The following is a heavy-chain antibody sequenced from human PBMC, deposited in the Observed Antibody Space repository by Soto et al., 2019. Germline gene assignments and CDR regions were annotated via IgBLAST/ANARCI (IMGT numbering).Heavy chain of an antibody. J-gene: IGHJ5*02. CDR2: IKPDGSEK. V-gene: IGHV3-7*02. D-gene: IGHD4-17*01. CDR3: ARSKLGDTPLLYWFDP. Sequence: PGGSLRLSCAASGFTFSSYWMSWVRQAPGKGMEWVANIKPDGSEKYYVDSVKGRFTISRDNAKNSLYLQMNSLRAEDTAVYYCARSKLGDTPLLYWFDPWGQGTLVTVSS. CDR1: GFTFSSYW.